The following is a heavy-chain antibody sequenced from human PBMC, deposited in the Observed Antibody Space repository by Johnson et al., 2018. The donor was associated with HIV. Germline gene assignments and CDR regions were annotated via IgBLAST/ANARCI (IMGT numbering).Heavy chain of an antibody. J-gene: IGHJ3*02. V-gene: IGHV3-30-3*01. CDR1: GFTFDDYA. Sequence: VQLVESGGGLVQPGRSLRLSCAASGFTFDDYAMHWVRQAPGKGLEWVAVISYHGTNKYYPDSVKGRFSISRDSSENTLYLQLNSLTAEDTAVYYCSRGAFYGSGNYYTAFDIWGQGTMVTVSS. CDR2: ISYHGTNK. CDR3: SRGAFYGSGNYYTAFDI. D-gene: IGHD3-10*01.